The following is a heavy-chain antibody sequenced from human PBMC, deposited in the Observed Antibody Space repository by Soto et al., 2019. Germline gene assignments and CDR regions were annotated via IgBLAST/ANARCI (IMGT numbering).Heavy chain of an antibody. CDR1: GYSFTSYW. D-gene: IGHD3-10*01. CDR2: IDPSDSYT. Sequence: GESLKISCKGSGYSFTSYWISWVRQMPGKGLEWVGRIDPSDSYTNYSPSFQGHVTISADKSISTAYLQWSSLKASDTAMYYCARDRGSYYYYGMDVWGQGTTVTVSS. V-gene: IGHV5-10-1*01. CDR3: ARDRGSYYYYGMDV. J-gene: IGHJ6*02.